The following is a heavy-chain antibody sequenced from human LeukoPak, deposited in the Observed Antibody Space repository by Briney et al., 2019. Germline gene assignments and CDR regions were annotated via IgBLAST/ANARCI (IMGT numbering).Heavy chain of an antibody. V-gene: IGHV3-9*01. CDR1: GFTFDDYA. CDR2: INWNSGSI. D-gene: IGHD3-10*01. Sequence: GGSLRLSCAASGFTFDDYAMHWVRQAPGKGLEWVSGINWNSGSIGYADSVKGRFTISRDNAKNSLYLQMNSLRAEDTALYYCAKGSFSLVRGVTFDYWGQGTLVTVSS. J-gene: IGHJ4*02. CDR3: AKGSFSLVRGVTFDY.